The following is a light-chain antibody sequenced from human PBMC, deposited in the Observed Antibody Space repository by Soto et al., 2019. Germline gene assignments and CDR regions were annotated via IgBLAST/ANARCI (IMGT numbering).Light chain of an antibody. Sequence: IVLTQSPGTLSLSPGERATLSCRTSQSISSSYLAGSQQKPGQAPRLLISATSSRATGVPDRFSGSGSGTDFTLTISRLEPEDSAVYYCHQYVTSPPAWAFGQGTKVEIK. V-gene: IGKV3-20*01. CDR3: HQYVTSPPAWA. CDR1: QSISSSY. J-gene: IGKJ1*01. CDR2: ATS.